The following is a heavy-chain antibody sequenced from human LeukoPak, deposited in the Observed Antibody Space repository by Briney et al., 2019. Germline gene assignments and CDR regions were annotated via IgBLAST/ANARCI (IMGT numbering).Heavy chain of an antibody. J-gene: IGHJ4*02. CDR1: GGSFSGYY. Sequence: SETLSLTCAVYGGSFSGYYWSWIRQPPGKGLEWIGEINHSGSTNYNPSLKSRVTISVDTSKNQFSLKLSSVTAADTAVYYCARGGIAVAWPGLDYWGQGTLVTVSS. CDR2: INHSGST. CDR3: ARGGIAVAWPGLDY. D-gene: IGHD6-19*01. V-gene: IGHV4-34*01.